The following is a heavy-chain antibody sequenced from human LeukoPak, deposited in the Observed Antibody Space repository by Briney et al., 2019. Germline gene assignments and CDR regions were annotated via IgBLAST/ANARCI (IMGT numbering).Heavy chain of an antibody. J-gene: IGHJ4*02. CDR2: IRYDGSNE. CDR1: GFTFSTYG. CDR3: AKDRTLYSSGWSFDY. Sequence: GGSLRLSCAASGFTFSTYGMHWVRQAPGKGLEWVALIRYDGSNEYYVDSVKGRFTISRDNSKNTLCLQMSSLGAEDTAVYYCAKDRTLYSSGWSFDYWGQGTLVTVSS. D-gene: IGHD6-19*01. V-gene: IGHV3-30*02.